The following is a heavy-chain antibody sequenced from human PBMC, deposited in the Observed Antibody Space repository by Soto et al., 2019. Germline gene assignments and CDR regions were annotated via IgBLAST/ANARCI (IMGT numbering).Heavy chain of an antibody. CDR2: ISYDGSNK. J-gene: IGHJ6*02. Sequence: GGSLSLYCAASGFTFSSYGMHWVRQAPGKGLEWVAVISYDGSNKYYADSVKGRFTISRDNSKNTLYLQMNSLRAEDTAVYYCAKMMKVRFLEWLLGGIDVWGQGTTVTVSS. CDR3: AKMMKVRFLEWLLGGIDV. D-gene: IGHD3-3*01. V-gene: IGHV3-30*18. CDR1: GFTFSSYG.